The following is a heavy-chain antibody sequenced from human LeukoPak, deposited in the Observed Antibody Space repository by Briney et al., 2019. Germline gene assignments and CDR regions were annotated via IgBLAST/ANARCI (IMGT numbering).Heavy chain of an antibody. CDR1: GFTLSNAW. Sequence: GGSLRLSCAASGFTLSNAWMSWVRQAPGKGLEWVGRIKSKTDGGTTDYAAPVKGRFTISRDDSKNTLYLQMNSLKTEDTAVYYCTTEEITMIVVVSWGQGTLVTVSS. J-gene: IGHJ4*02. V-gene: IGHV3-15*01. D-gene: IGHD3-22*01. CDR3: TTEEITMIVVVS. CDR2: IKSKTDGGTT.